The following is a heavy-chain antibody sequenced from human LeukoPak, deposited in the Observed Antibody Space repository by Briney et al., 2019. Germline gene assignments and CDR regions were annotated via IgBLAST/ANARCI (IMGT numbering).Heavy chain of an antibody. Sequence: GGSLRLSCAASGXTFSSYGMHWVRQAPGKGLEWVSGTSGSGGTTNFADSVKGRFTISRDNSKNTLYLQMNSLRVEDSAVYYCAKVQGSGSPNFDYWGQGTLVTVSS. V-gene: IGHV3-23*01. CDR3: AKVQGSGSPNFDY. D-gene: IGHD3-10*01. J-gene: IGHJ4*02. CDR1: GXTFSSYG. CDR2: TSGSGGTT.